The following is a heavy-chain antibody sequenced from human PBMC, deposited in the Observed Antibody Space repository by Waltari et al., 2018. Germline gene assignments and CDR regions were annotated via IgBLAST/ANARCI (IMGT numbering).Heavy chain of an antibody. CDR3: ARDSQRFVVVTSTPLNNWFDS. CDR1: GFPFIGFG. J-gene: IGHJ5*01. D-gene: IGHD2-21*02. Sequence: QVQLVASGGGVVQPGRSLILSCATSGFPFIGFGLPWARPAPGKGLEWVAGIWYDGSHEYYVDSVKGRFSISRDNSKNTLYLQMDSLRPDDTAVYYCARDSQRFVVVTSTPLNNWFDSWGQGTLVTVSS. CDR2: IWYDGSHE. V-gene: IGHV3-33*01.